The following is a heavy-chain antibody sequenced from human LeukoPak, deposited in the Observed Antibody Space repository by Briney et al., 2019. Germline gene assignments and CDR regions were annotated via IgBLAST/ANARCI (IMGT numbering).Heavy chain of an antibody. D-gene: IGHD3-9*01. V-gene: IGHV3-9*01. CDR1: GFTFADYA. J-gene: IGHJ4*02. CDR3: AKVNVLTGGEYYFDY. CDR2: ISWNGGSI. Sequence: GGSLRLSCAASGFTFADYAMHWVRKAPGKGLEWVSGISWNGGSIGYAGSVKGRFTISRDNAKNSLYLQMNSLRAEDTALYYCAKVNVLTGGEYYFDYWGQGTLVTVSS.